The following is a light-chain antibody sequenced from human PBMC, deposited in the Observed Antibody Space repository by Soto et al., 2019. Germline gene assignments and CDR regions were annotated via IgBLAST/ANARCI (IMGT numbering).Light chain of an antibody. CDR2: GAS. V-gene: IGKV3-15*01. Sequence: EIVLTQSPATLSLSPGERATLSCRASQSVSSYLAWYQQKPGQAPRLLISGASTRATGIPARFSGSGSGTDFTLTISSLQSEDFALYYCLQYNIWPRTFGQGTKVDIK. CDR3: LQYNIWPRT. J-gene: IGKJ1*01. CDR1: QSVSSY.